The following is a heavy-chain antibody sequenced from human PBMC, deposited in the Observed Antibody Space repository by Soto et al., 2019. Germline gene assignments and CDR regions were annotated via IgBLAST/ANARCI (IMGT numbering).Heavy chain of an antibody. CDR2: IVVGSGNT. CDR3: AAKYDFWSGYYTRAFDS. Sequence: SVKVSCKASGFTFTSSAVQWVRQARGQRLEWIGWIVVGSGNTNYAQKFQERVTITRDMSTSTAYMELSSLRSEDTAVYYCAAKYDFWSGYYTRAFDSWGQGTMVTVSS. CDR1: GFTFTSSA. V-gene: IGHV1-58*01. J-gene: IGHJ3*02. D-gene: IGHD3-3*01.